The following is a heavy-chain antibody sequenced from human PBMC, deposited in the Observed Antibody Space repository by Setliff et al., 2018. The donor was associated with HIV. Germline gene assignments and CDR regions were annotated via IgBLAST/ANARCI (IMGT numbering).Heavy chain of an antibody. CDR3: ARGRNYDSSGYGDYYYYMDV. V-gene: IGHV1-2*06. J-gene: IGHJ6*03. CDR1: GYTFTDYY. CDR2: INPDSGGA. Sequence: ASVKVSCKASGYTFTDYYMQWVRQAPGQGLEWMGRINPDSGGANYAQKFQGRVTMTRDTSISTAYMQLSSLRSDDTAVYYCARGRNYDSSGYGDYYYYMDVWGKGTTVTVSS. D-gene: IGHD3-22*01.